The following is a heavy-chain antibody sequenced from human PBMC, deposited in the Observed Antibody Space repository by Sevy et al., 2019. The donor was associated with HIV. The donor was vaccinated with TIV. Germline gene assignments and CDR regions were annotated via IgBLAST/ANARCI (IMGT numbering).Heavy chain of an antibody. Sequence: GGSLRLSCAVSGFTVSDNYMNWVRQAPGKGLEWVSIIYSAGRTYYADSVRGRFTISRDKAKNTLDLQMNSLRVEDTAVYYCAKVIGDTGDYVSDYWGQGTLVTVSS. V-gene: IGHV3-53*01. CDR1: GFTVSDNY. CDR3: AKVIGDTGDYVSDY. J-gene: IGHJ4*02. D-gene: IGHD4-17*01. CDR2: IYSAGRT.